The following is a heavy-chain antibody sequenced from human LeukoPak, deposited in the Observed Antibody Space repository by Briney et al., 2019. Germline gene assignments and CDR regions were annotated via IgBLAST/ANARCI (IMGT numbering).Heavy chain of an antibody. CDR3: AKASSTPRGGMDV. CDR1: GFTFDDYA. D-gene: IGHD2/OR15-2a*01. Sequence: GGSLRLSCAASGFTFDDYAMHWARHAPGKGLVWVSGLSWNSGSIGYADSVKGRFTISRDNAKNSLYLQMNSLRAEDTALYYCAKASSTPRGGMDVWGQGTTVTVSS. CDR2: LSWNSGSI. J-gene: IGHJ6*02. V-gene: IGHV3-9*01.